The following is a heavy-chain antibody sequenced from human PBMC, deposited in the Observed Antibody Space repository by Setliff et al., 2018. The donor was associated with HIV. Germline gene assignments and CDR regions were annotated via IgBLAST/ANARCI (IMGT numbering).Heavy chain of an antibody. CDR1: GYTFPNYG. Sequence: GASVKVSCKASGYTFPNYGITWVRQAPGQGLEWMGWISAYTANTNYAQNLQGRVTLTTDTSTSTAYMELRSLRSDDTAVYYCARDYYDSSGYIFFPGLPDYWGQGTLVTVSS. CDR2: ISAYTANT. CDR3: ARDYYDSSGYIFFPGLPDY. J-gene: IGHJ4*02. D-gene: IGHD3-22*01. V-gene: IGHV1-18*01.